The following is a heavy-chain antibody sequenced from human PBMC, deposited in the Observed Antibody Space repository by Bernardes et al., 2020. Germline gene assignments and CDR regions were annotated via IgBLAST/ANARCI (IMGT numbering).Heavy chain of an antibody. CDR1: GYIFSDYY. Sequence: ASVKVSCMASGYIFSDYYVHWVRQAPGQGLEWMGWIKPKSGSTDSAQRFQGRSTLTRDTSLSLVYMELNRLSSDDTAVYYCVRDKDVAGKGNWFDPWGQGTLVTVSS. D-gene: IGHD6-19*01. CDR2: IKPKSGST. V-gene: IGHV1-2*02. CDR3: VRDKDVAGKGNWFDP. J-gene: IGHJ5*02.